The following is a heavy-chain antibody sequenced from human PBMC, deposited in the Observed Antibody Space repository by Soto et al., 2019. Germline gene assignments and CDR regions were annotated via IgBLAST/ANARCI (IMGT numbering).Heavy chain of an antibody. Sequence: QLHLQESGPGLVKPSETLSLTCTVSGGSISSSSYYWGWIRQPPGKGLGWMGSIYYDGSTYYNPSLRSRLTISLDTSKTQFSLKVNSVSAADTAVYYCAVQGSGNSRYYDPYYFDYWGQGTLVTVSS. CDR2: IYYDGST. D-gene: IGHD3-3*01. J-gene: IGHJ4*02. V-gene: IGHV4-39*01. CDR3: AVQGSGNSRYYDPYYFDY. CDR1: GGSISSSSYY.